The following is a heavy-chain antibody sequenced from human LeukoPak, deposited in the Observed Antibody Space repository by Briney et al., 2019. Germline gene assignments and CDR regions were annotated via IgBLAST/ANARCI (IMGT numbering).Heavy chain of an antibody. CDR2: IKQDGSEK. Sequence: PGGSLRLSCAASGFTFSSYWMSWVRQAPGKGLEWVANIKQDGSEKYYVDSVKGRFTISRDNAKNSLYLQMNSLRAGDTAVYYCVREITGGYFDYWGQGTLVTVSS. V-gene: IGHV3-7*01. D-gene: IGHD2-15*01. CDR1: GFTFSSYW. J-gene: IGHJ4*02. CDR3: VREITGGYFDY.